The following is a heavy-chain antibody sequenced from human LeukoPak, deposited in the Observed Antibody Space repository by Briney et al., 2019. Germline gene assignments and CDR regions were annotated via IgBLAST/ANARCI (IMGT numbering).Heavy chain of an antibody. J-gene: IGHJ4*02. CDR2: ISSDGSNK. V-gene: IGHV3-30*04. CDR1: GFTFSSYA. Sequence: GGSLRLSCAASGFTFSSYAMHWVRQAPGKGLEWVAVISSDGSNKYYADSVKGRFTISRDNSKNTLYLQMNSLRAEDTAVYYCARGYSSGWYFDYWGQGTLVTVSS. CDR3: ARGYSSGWYFDY. D-gene: IGHD6-19*01.